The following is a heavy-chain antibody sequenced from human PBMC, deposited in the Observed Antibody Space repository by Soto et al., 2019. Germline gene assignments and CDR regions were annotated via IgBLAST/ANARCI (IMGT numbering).Heavy chain of an antibody. J-gene: IGHJ5*02. V-gene: IGHV4-31*03. Sequence: SGTLSLTCTVSGGSISSGGYYWSWIRQHPGKGLEWIGYIYYSGSTYYNPSLKSRVTISVDTSKNQFSLKLSSVTAADTAVYYCARDVREAGTTRWFDPWGQGTLVTVSS. D-gene: IGHD1-7*01. CDR3: ARDVREAGTTRWFDP. CDR1: GGSISSGGYY. CDR2: IYYSGST.